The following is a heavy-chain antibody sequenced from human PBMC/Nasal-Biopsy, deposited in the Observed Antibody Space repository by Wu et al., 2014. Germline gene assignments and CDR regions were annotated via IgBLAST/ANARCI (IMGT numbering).Heavy chain of an antibody. Sequence: TLSLTCTVSGGSISSGSFYWSWIRQPAGKGLEWIGRGYTSGSTKYNPSLESRVTMSVDTSNNHFSLKLSSVTAADTAVYFCAREHSYGRLYFDYWGQGILVTVSS. CDR2: GYTSGST. CDR1: GGSISSGSFY. D-gene: IGHD5-18*01. CDR3: AREHSYGRLYFDY. V-gene: IGHV4-61*02. J-gene: IGHJ4*02.